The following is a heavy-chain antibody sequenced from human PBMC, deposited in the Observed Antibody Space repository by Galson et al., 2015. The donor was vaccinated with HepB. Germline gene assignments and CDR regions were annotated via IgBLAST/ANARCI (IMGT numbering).Heavy chain of an antibody. Sequence: TLSLTCTVSDGSINYHYWNWIRQPPGKGLEWIGSILYSGSTNYNPSLRSRVTISVDTSKDQFSLKVSSVTAADTAVYYCARDGYGSAMDVRGQGTTATVSS. V-gene: IGHV4-59*11. J-gene: IGHJ6*02. CDR1: DGSINYHY. CDR3: ARDGYGSAMDV. D-gene: IGHD3-10*01. CDR2: ILYSGST.